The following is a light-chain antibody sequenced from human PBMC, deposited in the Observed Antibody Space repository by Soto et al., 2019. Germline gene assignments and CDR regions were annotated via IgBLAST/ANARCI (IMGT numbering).Light chain of an antibody. CDR1: RSNIGNNA. CDR3: AAWDDSLNGPV. V-gene: IGLV1-36*01. CDR2: YDD. Sequence: QSVVTQPPSVSEAPRQRVTISCSGSRSNIGNNAVNWYQQVPGKAPKLLIYYDDLLPSGVSGRFSGSKSGTSASLAISGLQSEDEADYYCAAWDDSLNGPVFGGGTKRTVL. J-gene: IGLJ3*02.